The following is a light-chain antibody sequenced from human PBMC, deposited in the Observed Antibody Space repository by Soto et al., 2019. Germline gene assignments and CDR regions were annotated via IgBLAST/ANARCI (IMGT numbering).Light chain of an antibody. CDR3: QQYGSSPWT. V-gene: IGKV3-20*01. J-gene: IGKJ1*01. CDR1: QSVSSSF. CDR2: GAS. Sequence: EIVLTQSPGTLSLSPGERATLSCRASQSVSSSFLAWYLQKPGQAPRLLIYGASSRATGIPDRFSGSGSGTDFTLTVSRLEPEDFAVYYCQQYGSSPWTFGQGTK.